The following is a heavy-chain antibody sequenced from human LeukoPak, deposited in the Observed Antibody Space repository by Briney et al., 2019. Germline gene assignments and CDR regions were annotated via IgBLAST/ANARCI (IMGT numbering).Heavy chain of an antibody. D-gene: IGHD4-17*01. CDR2: INAGNGNT. CDR1: GYTFTSYA. Sequence: GASVKVSCKASGYTFTSYAIQWVRQAPGQRLEWMGWINAGNGNTKYSQNFQGRVTITRDTSASTAYMDLSSLRSEDTAVYYCARAGWTSTVTTYYLDYWGQGTLVTVSS. V-gene: IGHV1-3*01. CDR3: ARAGWTSTVTTYYLDY. J-gene: IGHJ4*02.